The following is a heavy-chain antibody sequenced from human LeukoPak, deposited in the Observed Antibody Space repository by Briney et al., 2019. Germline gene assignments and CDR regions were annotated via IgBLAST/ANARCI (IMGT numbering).Heavy chain of an antibody. CDR3: ARGIVVVPAAISYMDV. Sequence: SVKASCKASGGTFSSYAISWVRQAPGQGLEWMGGIIPIFGTANYAQKFQGRVTITTDESTSTAYMELSSLRSEDTAVYYCARGIVVVPAAISYMDVWGKGTTVTVSS. CDR1: GGTFSSYA. J-gene: IGHJ6*03. CDR2: IIPIFGTA. D-gene: IGHD2-2*02. V-gene: IGHV1-69*05.